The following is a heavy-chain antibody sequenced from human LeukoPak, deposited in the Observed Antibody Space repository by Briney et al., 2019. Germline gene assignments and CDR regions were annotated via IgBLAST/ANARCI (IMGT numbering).Heavy chain of an antibody. Sequence: GGSLRPSCAASGFTFSNAWMSWVRQAPGKGLEWVGRIKSKTDGGTTDYAAPVKGRFTISRDDSKNTLYLQMNSLKTEDTAVYYCTTDYGDYVGMTNWGQGTLVTVSS. D-gene: IGHD4-17*01. V-gene: IGHV3-15*01. CDR2: IKSKTDGGTT. J-gene: IGHJ4*02. CDR1: GFTFSNAW. CDR3: TTDYGDYVGMTN.